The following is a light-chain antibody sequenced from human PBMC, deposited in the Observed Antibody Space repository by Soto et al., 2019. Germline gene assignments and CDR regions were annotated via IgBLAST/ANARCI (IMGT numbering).Light chain of an antibody. CDR3: QQDNNWPPMA. V-gene: IGKV3-15*01. CDR2: GAS. CDR1: QSVSSN. Sequence: EIVMTQSPATLSVSPGERATLSCRASQSVSSNLAWYQQKPGQAPRLLIYGASTRATGIPARFSGSGSGTEFTLTISSLQDEDFAVYYCQQDNNWPPMAFGQGTKVDIK. J-gene: IGKJ1*01.